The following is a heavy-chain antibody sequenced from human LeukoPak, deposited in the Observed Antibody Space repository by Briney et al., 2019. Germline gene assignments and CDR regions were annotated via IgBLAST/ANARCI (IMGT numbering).Heavy chain of an antibody. Sequence: ASVKVSCKASGYTFTSYDINWVRQATGQGPEWMGWMNPNSGNTGYAQKFQGRVTMIRNTSISTAYMEVSSLRSEDTAVYYCARARAFYGDYPYYFDYWGQGTLVTVSS. CDR2: MNPNSGNT. J-gene: IGHJ4*02. CDR3: ARARAFYGDYPYYFDY. V-gene: IGHV1-8*01. CDR1: GYTFTSYD. D-gene: IGHD4-17*01.